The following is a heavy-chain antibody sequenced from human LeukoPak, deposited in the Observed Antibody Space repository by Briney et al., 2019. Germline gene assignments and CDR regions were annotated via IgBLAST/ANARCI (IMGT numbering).Heavy chain of an antibody. Sequence: GASVKVSCKASGGTFSSYTISWVRQAPGQGLEWMGRIIPILGTANYAQKFQGRVTITADKSTSTAYMELSSLRSEDTAVYYCARDGRIQLWFGAGDAFDIWGQGTIVTVSS. V-gene: IGHV1-69*08. CDR1: GGTFSSYT. CDR3: ARDGRIQLWFGAGDAFDI. J-gene: IGHJ3*02. D-gene: IGHD5-18*01. CDR2: IIPILGTA.